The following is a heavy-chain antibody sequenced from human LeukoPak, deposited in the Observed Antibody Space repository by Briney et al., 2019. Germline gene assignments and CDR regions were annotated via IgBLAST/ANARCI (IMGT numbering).Heavy chain of an antibody. Sequence: GGSLRLSCVASGFTFSSCAMSWVRQAPGKGLEWVSAIDVGGGNTYYADSVRGRFTFSRDNFKNTLHLQMNSLRAEDTAVYYCAKADTGGNCFDHWGQGTLVTVSS. CDR2: IDVGGGNT. V-gene: IGHV3-23*01. D-gene: IGHD1-26*01. CDR3: AKADTGGNCFDH. J-gene: IGHJ4*02. CDR1: GFTFSSCA.